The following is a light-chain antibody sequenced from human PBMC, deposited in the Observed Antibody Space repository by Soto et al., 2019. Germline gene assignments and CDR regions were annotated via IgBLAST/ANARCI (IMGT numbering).Light chain of an antibody. Sequence: IVVTQSPCTLSLFPGSRPTLPCRASQTVGYYLAWYQQKAGQAPRPLXHDASNRAPGIPARFSGSGSGKDFTLNISSLEPEDFAVYYCHQRSSWPPEITFGQGTRLEIK. CDR3: HQRSSWPPEIT. CDR1: QTVGYY. V-gene: IGKV3-11*01. CDR2: DAS. J-gene: IGKJ5*01.